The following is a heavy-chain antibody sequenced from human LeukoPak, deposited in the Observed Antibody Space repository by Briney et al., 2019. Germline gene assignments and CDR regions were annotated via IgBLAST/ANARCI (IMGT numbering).Heavy chain of an antibody. V-gene: IGHV1-2*02. CDR2: INPNNGGT. J-gene: IGHJ4*02. D-gene: IGHD2-15*01. CDR1: GYTFTGQY. Sequence: ASVKVSCKASGYTFTGQYIHWVRQAPGQGLEWMGWINPNNGGTDYAQTFQGRVTMTRDTSISTAYMELSRLRSDDTAVYYCASWMAAATQALDYWGQGTLVTVSS. CDR3: ASWMAAATQALDY.